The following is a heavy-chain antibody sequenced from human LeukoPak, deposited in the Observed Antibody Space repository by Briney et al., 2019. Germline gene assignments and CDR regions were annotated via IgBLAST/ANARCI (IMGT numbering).Heavy chain of an antibody. CDR3: AKETTLWVGTFDY. J-gene: IGHJ4*02. CDR1: GFTFSRYA. Sequence: GGSLRLSCAASGFTFSRYAMRWGRQAPGKGLEWGSGISGSGGSTYYADSVKGRVTISRDNSKNTLYLQMNSLRAEDTAVYYCAKETTLWVGTFDYWGQGTLVTVSS. V-gene: IGHV3-23*01. D-gene: IGHD1-7*01. CDR2: ISGSGGST.